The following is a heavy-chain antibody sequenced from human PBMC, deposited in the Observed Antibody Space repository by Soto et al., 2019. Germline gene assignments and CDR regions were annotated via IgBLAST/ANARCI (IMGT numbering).Heavy chain of an antibody. CDR2: ISSSGGSA. Sequence: PVWSLRLSDARSGVTFSRSPLSWVRQAHGKGLEWVSAISSSGGSAYYADSVKGRFTIPRDNSKNTLYLHMNSLGAEDTALYQCAKDPWSGYSGQRTLDP. D-gene: IGHD2-15*01. CDR1: GVTFSRSP. V-gene: IGHV3-23*01. J-gene: IGHJ5*02. CDR3: AKDPWSGYSGQRTLDP.